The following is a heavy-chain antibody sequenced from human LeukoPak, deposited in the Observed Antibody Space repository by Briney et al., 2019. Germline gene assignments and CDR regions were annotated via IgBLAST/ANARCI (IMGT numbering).Heavy chain of an antibody. J-gene: IGHJ4*02. D-gene: IGHD3-22*01. CDR2: INHSGST. V-gene: IGHV4-34*01. Sequence: SETLSLTCAAYGGSFSGYYWSWIRQPPGKGLEWIGEINHSGSTNYNPSLKSRVTISVDTSKNQFSLKLSSVTAADTAVYYCARVGFYYDSSGYRHYYFDYWGQGTLVTVSS. CDR1: GGSFSGYY. CDR3: ARVGFYYDSSGYRHYYFDY.